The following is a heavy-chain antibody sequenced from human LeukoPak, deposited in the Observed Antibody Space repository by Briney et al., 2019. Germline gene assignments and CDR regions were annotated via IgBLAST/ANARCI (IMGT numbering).Heavy chain of an antibody. Sequence: PSETLSLTCAVYGGSFSGYYWSWIRQPPGKGLEWIGEINHSGSTNYNPSLKSRVTISVDTSKNQFSLKLSSVTAADTAVYYCARGPYGSGSYYPTVYYYYGMDVWGQGTTVTVSS. CDR1: GGSFSGYY. CDR2: INHSGST. D-gene: IGHD3-10*01. J-gene: IGHJ6*02. CDR3: ARGPYGSGSYYPTVYYYYGMDV. V-gene: IGHV4-34*01.